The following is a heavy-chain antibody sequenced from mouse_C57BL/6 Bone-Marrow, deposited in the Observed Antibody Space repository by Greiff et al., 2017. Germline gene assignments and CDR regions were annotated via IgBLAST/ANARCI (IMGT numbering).Heavy chain of an antibody. J-gene: IGHJ2*01. CDR1: GYTFTSYW. CDR2: IYPTSGRT. D-gene: IGHD4-1*01. CDR3: ARSGPLGRSFDY. V-gene: IGHV1-55*01. Sequence: QVQLQQPGAELVKPGASVKMSCKASGYTFTSYWLTWVQQRPGQGLEWIGDIYPTSGRTNYNEKFKSKAILTVDPSSNTAYMQLSSLTSEDSAVFYCARSGPLGRSFDYWGQGTTLTVSS.